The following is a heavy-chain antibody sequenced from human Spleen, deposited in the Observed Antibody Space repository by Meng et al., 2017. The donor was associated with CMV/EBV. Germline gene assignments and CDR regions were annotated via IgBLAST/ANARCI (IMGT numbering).Heavy chain of an antibody. CDR1: GFTFTGYW. Sequence: GESLKISFAASGFTFTGYWMVWVRQTPGKGLVWVSCINSDGSSTSYADSVKGRFTISRDNAKDTLYLQMNSLRAEDTAVYYCARFLSTAYGDLTLRTSSYYYGMDVWGQGTTVTVSS. V-gene: IGHV3-74*01. CDR3: ARFLSTAYGDLTLRTSSYYYGMDV. CDR2: INSDGSST. D-gene: IGHD4-17*01. J-gene: IGHJ6*02.